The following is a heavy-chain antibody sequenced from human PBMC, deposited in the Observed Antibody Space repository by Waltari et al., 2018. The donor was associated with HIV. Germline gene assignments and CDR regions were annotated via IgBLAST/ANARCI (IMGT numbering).Heavy chain of an antibody. CDR2: INPNSGGT. CDR3: ARSYYGSGNWFDP. V-gene: IGHV1-2*02. J-gene: IGHJ5*02. D-gene: IGHD3-10*01. CDR1: GYTFTGDY. Sequence: QVQLVQSGAEVKKPGASVQVSCKASGYTFTGDYLHWVRPAPGQGLEWMGWINPNSGGTNYAQKFQGRVTMTRDTSISTAYMELSRLRSDDTAVYYCARSYYGSGNWFDPWGQGTLVTVSS.